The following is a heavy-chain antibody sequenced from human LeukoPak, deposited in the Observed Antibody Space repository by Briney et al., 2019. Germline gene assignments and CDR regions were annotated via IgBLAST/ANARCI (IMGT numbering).Heavy chain of an antibody. CDR2: IYYSGST. CDR3: ARSHGSPNYYGSGSYGVYAFDI. CDR1: GGSINNYY. Sequence: SETLSLTCSVSGGSINNYYWSWIRQPPGKGLEWIGYIYYSGSTYYNPSLKSRVTISVDTSKNQFSLKLSSVTAADTAVYYCARSHGSPNYYGSGSYGVYAFDIWGQGTMVTVSS. D-gene: IGHD3-10*01. J-gene: IGHJ3*02. V-gene: IGHV4-59*06.